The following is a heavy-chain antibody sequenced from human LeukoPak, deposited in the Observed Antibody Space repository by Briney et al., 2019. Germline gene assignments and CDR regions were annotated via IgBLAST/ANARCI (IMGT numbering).Heavy chain of an antibody. CDR3: ARVGAVTTRGWNYFDY. CDR1: GGSISSGGYY. V-gene: IGHV4-31*03. Sequence: KSSETLSLTCTVSGGSISSGGYYWSWIRQHPGKGLEWIGYIYYSGSTYYNPSLKGRVTISVDTSKNQFSLNLSSVTAADTAGYYCARVGAVTTRGWNYFDYWGQGTLVTVSS. D-gene: IGHD4-17*01. CDR2: IYYSGST. J-gene: IGHJ4*02.